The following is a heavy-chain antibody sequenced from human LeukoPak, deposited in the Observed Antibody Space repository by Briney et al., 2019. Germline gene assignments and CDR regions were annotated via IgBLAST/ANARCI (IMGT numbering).Heavy chain of an antibody. D-gene: IGHD3-10*01. CDR3: ARDRSSMVRGVRRHYYYYGMDV. Sequence: GGSLRLSCAASGFTFSSYGMHWVRQAPGKGLEWVAVIWYDGSNKYYADSVKGRFTISRDNSKNTLYLQMNSLRAEDTAVYYCARDRSSMVRGVRRHYYYYGMDVWDQGALVTVSS. CDR2: IWYDGSNK. J-gene: IGHJ6*02. V-gene: IGHV3-33*01. CDR1: GFTFSSYG.